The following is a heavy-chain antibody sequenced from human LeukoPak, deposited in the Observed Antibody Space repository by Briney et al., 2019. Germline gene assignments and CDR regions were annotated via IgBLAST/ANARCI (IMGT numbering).Heavy chain of an antibody. CDR1: GGSISSYY. CDR2: IYYSGST. D-gene: IGHD6-19*01. Sequence: PSETLSLTCSVSGGSISSYYWSWIRQPPGKGLEWIGYIYYSGSTNYNPSLKSRVTISVDTSKNQFSLKLSSVTAADTAMYYCARNSSGYYFDYWGQGTLVTVSS. J-gene: IGHJ4*02. CDR3: ARNSSGYYFDY. V-gene: IGHV4-59*08.